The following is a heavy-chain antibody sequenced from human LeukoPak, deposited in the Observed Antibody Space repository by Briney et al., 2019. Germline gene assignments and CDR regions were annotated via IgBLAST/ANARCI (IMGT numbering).Heavy chain of an antibody. CDR1: GDSISNYY. Sequence: PSETPSLTCTVSGDSISNYYWSWVRQPAGQGLEWIGRFYTSEATNYNPSLKSRVTMSVDASKNQFSLRLRSVTAADTAVYYCAREALIEGFYYYMDVWGKGTTVTVSS. CDR2: FYTSEAT. V-gene: IGHV4-4*07. CDR3: AREALIEGFYYYMDV. D-gene: IGHD2/OR15-2a*01. J-gene: IGHJ6*03.